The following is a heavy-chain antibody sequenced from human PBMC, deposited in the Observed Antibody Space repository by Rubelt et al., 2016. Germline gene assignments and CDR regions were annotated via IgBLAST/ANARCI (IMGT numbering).Heavy chain of an antibody. J-gene: IGHJ4*02. V-gene: IGHV1-18*01. CDR1: GYTFTSYG. CDR2: ISAYNGNT. CDR3: ARDLIAVAGTGDY. Sequence: QVQLVQSGAEVTKPGASVTVSCKVSGYTFTSYGISWVRQAPGQGLEWMGWISAYNGNTDFVQELQGRVTMTTDTSTGTGYSVLRSLRSEDTAVYYCARDLIAVAGTGDYWGQGTLVTVSS. D-gene: IGHD6-19*01.